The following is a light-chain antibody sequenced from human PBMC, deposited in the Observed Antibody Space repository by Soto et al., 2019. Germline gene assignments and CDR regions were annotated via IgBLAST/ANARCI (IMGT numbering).Light chain of an antibody. V-gene: IGLV2-23*03. CDR2: EGS. CDR1: SSDVGSYNL. J-gene: IGLJ2*01. CDR3: CSYAGSSTFVV. Sequence: QSALTQPASVSGSPGQSITISCTGTSSDVGSYNLVSWYQQHPGKAPKLMIYEGSKRPSGVSNRFSGYKSGNTASLTISGLPAEDEADYYCCSYAGSSTFVVFGGGTQLTVL.